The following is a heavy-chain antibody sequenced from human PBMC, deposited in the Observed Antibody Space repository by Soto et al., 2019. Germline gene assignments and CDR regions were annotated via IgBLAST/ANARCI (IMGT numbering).Heavy chain of an antibody. V-gene: IGHV1-2*02. J-gene: IGHJ5*02. D-gene: IGHD6-19*01. CDR3: GRDTDGRSCWYHAFDP. CDR2: INPKSGGT. Sequence: ASVKGSCKAYGDTFTADYIHWGRQAPGQGLVWMGRINPKSGGTHYAQTYQGRVTTTRDTSISTAYMEVSSLISAYTAVYYCGRDTDGRSCWYHAFDPWGQGTLVTVSS. CDR1: GDTFTADY.